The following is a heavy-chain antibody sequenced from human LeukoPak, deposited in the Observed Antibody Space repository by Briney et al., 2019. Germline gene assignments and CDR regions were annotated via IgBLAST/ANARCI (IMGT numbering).Heavy chain of an antibody. V-gene: IGHV3-23*01. D-gene: IGHD3-16*02. CDR3: ARGVRAITFGGVILNWFDP. Sequence: GGSLRLSCAASGFTSSFYGMSWVRQAPGKGLEWVSGISGSGGSTYYADSVKGRFTISRDNSKNTLHLQMNNLRAADTAVYYCARGVRAITFGGVILNWFDPWGQGTLVTVSS. J-gene: IGHJ5*02. CDR1: GFTSSFYG. CDR2: ISGSGGST.